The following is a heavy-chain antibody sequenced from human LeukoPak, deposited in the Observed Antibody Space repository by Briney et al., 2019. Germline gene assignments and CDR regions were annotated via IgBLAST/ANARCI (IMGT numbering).Heavy chain of an antibody. V-gene: IGHV3-21*01. Sequence: GGSLRLSCAASGFTFSSYSMNWVRQAPGKGLEWVSSISSSSSYIYYADSVKGRFTISRDNAKNSLYLQMNSLRAEDTAVYYCASTPRYGSGSYYNGDYWGQRTLVTVSS. J-gene: IGHJ4*02. CDR3: ASTPRYGSGSYYNGDY. D-gene: IGHD3-10*01. CDR2: ISSSSSYI. CDR1: GFTFSSYS.